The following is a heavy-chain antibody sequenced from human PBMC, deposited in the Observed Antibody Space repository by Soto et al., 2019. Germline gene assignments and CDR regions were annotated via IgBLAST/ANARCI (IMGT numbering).Heavy chain of an antibody. D-gene: IGHD3-10*01. CDR2: IYYSGST. Sequence: SETLSLTCTVSGGSISSSSYYWGWIRQPPGKGLEWIGSIYYSGSTHYNPSLKSRVTISVDTPKNQFSLKLSSVAAADTAVYYCAIHLGPSAWFGDYHYYSGMDVWGQGXTVTVFS. CDR3: AIHLGPSAWFGDYHYYSGMDV. V-gene: IGHV4-39*01. CDR1: GGSISSSSYY. J-gene: IGHJ6*02.